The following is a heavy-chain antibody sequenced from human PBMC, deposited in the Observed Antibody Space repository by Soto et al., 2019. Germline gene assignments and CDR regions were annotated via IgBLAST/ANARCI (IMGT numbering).Heavy chain of an antibody. Sequence: EVQLVESGGGLVKPGGALRLSCAASGFTLTSYTMNWVRQASGKWLEWVSSITSSSSHIYYADSVKGRFTISRNNAGNSLFLQMNSLRAEDSAVYYCVRERGLSSFYGMDVWGQGTTVTVSS. D-gene: IGHD3-10*01. CDR2: ITSSSSHI. CDR1: GFTLTSYT. V-gene: IGHV3-21*02. J-gene: IGHJ6*02. CDR3: VRERGLSSFYGMDV.